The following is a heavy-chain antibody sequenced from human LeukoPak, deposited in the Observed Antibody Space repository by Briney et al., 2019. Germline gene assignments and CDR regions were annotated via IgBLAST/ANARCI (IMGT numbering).Heavy chain of an antibody. CDR2: INPNSGGT. D-gene: IGHD3-9*01. CDR1: GYTFTGYY. J-gene: IGHJ3*02. Sequence: ASVKVSCKASGYTFTGYYMHWVRQAPGRGLEWMGWINPNSGGTNYAQKFQGGVTMTRDTSISTAYMELSRLRSDDTAVYYCARDQGILTEAKDAFDIWGQGTMVTVSS. V-gene: IGHV1-2*02. CDR3: ARDQGILTEAKDAFDI.